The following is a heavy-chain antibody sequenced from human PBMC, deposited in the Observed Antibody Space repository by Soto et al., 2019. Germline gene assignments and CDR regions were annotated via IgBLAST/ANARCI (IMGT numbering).Heavy chain of an antibody. CDR3: AREKSIYDFWSGPPGRYYYGMDV. CDR1: GYTFTSYG. J-gene: IGHJ6*02. Sequence: GASVKVSCKASGYTFTSYGISWVRQAPGQGLEWMGWISAYNGNTDYAQKLQGRVTMTTDTSTSTAYMELRSLRSDDTAVYYCAREKSIYDFWSGPPGRYYYGMDVWGQGTTVTVSS. D-gene: IGHD3-3*01. V-gene: IGHV1-18*01. CDR2: ISAYNGNT.